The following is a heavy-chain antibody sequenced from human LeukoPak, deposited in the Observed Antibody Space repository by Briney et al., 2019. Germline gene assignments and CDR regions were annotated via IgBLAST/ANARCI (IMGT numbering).Heavy chain of an antibody. D-gene: IGHD3-10*01. CDR1: GFTFSSYS. J-gene: IGHJ4*02. V-gene: IGHV3-21*01. Sequence: PGGSLRLSCAASGFTFSSYSMNWVRQAPGKGLEWVSSISSSSSYIYYADSVKGRFTISRDNAKNSLYLQMNSLRAEDTAVYNCASDDAHMGIAMVRGLSWGQGTLVTVSS. CDR3: ASDDAHMGIAMVRGLS. CDR2: ISSSSSYI.